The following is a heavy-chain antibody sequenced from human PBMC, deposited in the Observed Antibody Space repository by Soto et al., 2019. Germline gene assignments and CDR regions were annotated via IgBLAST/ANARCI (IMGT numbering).Heavy chain of an antibody. Sequence: GGSLRLSCAASGFTFSDYYMSWIRQAPGKGLEWVSYISSSGSTIYYADSVKGRFTISRDNAKNSLYLQMNSLRAEDTAVYYRASSDSGSYYDHWGQGTLVTVSS. D-gene: IGHD1-26*01. V-gene: IGHV3-11*01. CDR1: GFTFSDYY. CDR3: ASSDSGSYYDH. CDR2: ISSSGSTI. J-gene: IGHJ4*02.